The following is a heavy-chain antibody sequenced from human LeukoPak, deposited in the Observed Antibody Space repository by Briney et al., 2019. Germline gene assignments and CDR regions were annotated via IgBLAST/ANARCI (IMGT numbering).Heavy chain of an antibody. Sequence: GGSLRLSCAASGFTFSNAWMSWVRQAPGKGLEWVGRIKSKTDGGTTDYAAPVKGRFTISSDDSKNTLYLQMNSLKTEDTAVYYCTTVSSYYYDSSGGSFDPWGQGTLVTVSS. CDR1: GFTFSNAW. CDR2: IKSKTDGGTT. V-gene: IGHV3-15*01. J-gene: IGHJ5*02. CDR3: TTVSSYYYDSSGGSFDP. D-gene: IGHD3-22*01.